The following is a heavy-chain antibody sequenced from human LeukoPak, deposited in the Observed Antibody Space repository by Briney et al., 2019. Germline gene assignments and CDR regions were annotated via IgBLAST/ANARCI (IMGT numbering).Heavy chain of an antibody. CDR2: INPNSGGT. D-gene: IGHD3-10*01. J-gene: IGHJ4*02. CDR1: GYTFTGYY. Sequence: GASVKVSCKASGYTFTGYYIHWVRQAPGQGLEWMGWINPNSGGTNYAQKFQGRVTMTRDTSINTAYMELSRLRSDDTAVYYCARGGLLWFGEYHYWGQGTLVTVSS. V-gene: IGHV1-2*02. CDR3: ARGGLLWFGEYHY.